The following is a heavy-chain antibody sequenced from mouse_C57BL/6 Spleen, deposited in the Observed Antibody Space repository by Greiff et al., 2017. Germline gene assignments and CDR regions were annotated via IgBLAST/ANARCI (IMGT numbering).Heavy chain of an antibody. CDR1: GYTFTSYW. J-gene: IGHJ2*01. D-gene: IGHD2-3*01. CDR3: ARSDGYYFDY. Sequence: QVQLKQPGAELVRPGSSVKLSCKASGYTFTSYWMHWVKPRPIQGLEWLGNIDPSDSESHYNQKFKDKATLTVDKSASTAYMQLSSLTSEDTAVYYCARSDGYYFDYWGQGTTLTVSS. CDR2: IDPSDSES. V-gene: IGHV1-52*01.